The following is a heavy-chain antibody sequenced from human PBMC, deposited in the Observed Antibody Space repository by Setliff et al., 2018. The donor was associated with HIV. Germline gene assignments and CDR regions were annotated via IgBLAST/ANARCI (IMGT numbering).Heavy chain of an antibody. CDR2: IYHSGST. Sequence: SETLSLTCTVSGGSISSGDYYWSWIRQPPGKGLEWIGSIYHSGSTYYNPSLKSRVTISVDTSKNQFSLKLSSVTAADAAVYYCASRVYYYDSSGYLREEGFDPWGQGTLVTAPQ. J-gene: IGHJ5*02. CDR3: ASRVYYYDSSGYLREEGFDP. V-gene: IGHV4-39*01. D-gene: IGHD3-22*01. CDR1: GGSISSGDYY.